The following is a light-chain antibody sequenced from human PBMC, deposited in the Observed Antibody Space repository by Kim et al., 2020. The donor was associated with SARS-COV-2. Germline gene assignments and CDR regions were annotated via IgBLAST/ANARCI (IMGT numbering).Light chain of an antibody. Sequence: DIRMTQSPSSLSASVGDRVTITCRASQDIRNDLGWYQQSPGRAPKRLIYGASSLQSGVPSRFSGSGSGTEFTLTISSLQPEDFATYVCLQHNTYPITFGQGTRLEIK. CDR3: LQHNTYPIT. CDR1: QDIRND. V-gene: IGKV1-17*01. J-gene: IGKJ5*01. CDR2: GAS.